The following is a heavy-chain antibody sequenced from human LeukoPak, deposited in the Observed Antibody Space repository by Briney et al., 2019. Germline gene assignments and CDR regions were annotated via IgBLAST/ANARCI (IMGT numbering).Heavy chain of an antibody. CDR3: ARDSDSSFEGVPFDY. CDR2: IWFDGSNK. CDR1: GFIFSTYG. D-gene: IGHD3-22*01. J-gene: IGHJ4*02. Sequence: GRSLRLSCAASGFIFSTYGMHWVRQAPGKGLEWVAVIWFDGSNKYNADSVKGRFTISRDNSKNTLYLQMNSLRGEDTAVYYCARDSDSSFEGVPFDYWGQGTLVTVSS. V-gene: IGHV3-33*08.